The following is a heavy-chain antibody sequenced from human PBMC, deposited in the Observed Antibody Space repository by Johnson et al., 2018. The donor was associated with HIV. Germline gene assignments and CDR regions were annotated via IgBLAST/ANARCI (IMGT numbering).Heavy chain of an antibody. CDR1: GFTFDDYG. J-gene: IGHJ3*02. V-gene: IGHV3-20*04. Sequence: VQLVESGGGVVQPGRSLRLSCAASGFTFDDYGLSWVRQAPGKGLKWVSGINWNGGNRGYADSVTGQFIISRDNGKNSLYLQMNSLGAEDTALCYCARGVGATTVAAFDIWGQGTMVTVSS. CDR2: INWNGGNR. D-gene: IGHD1-26*01. CDR3: ARGVGATTVAAFDI.